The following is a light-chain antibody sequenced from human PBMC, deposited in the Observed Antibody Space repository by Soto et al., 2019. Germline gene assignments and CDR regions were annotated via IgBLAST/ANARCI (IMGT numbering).Light chain of an antibody. CDR1: ENIAKY. CDR3: QQSFSTHALT. Sequence: DIQMTQSPSSLSASVGDRVTITCRASENIAKYLNWYQQKQGKAPKILIYGASSLQSGVPSRFSGSGSGTDFTLTISSLQPEDFAIYYCQQSFSTHALTFGGGNKVDIK. V-gene: IGKV1-39*01. J-gene: IGKJ4*01. CDR2: GAS.